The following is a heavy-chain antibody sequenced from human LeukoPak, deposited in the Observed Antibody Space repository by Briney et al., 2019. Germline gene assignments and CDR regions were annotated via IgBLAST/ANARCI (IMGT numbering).Heavy chain of an antibody. D-gene: IGHD3-9*01. V-gene: IGHV1-69*13. CDR2: IIPIFGTA. Sequence: SVKVSCKASGGTFSSYAISWVRQAPGQGLEWMGGIIPIFGTANYAQKFQGRVTITADESTSTAYMELSSLRSEDTAVYYCASGNTIFNWFDPWGQGTLVTVSS. CDR3: ASGNTIFNWFDP. CDR1: GGTFSSYA. J-gene: IGHJ5*02.